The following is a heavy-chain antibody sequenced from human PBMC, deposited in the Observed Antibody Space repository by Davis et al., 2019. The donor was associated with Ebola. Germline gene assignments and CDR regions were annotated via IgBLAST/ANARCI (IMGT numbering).Heavy chain of an antibody. CDR1: GGSISSGGYY. CDR3: ARVRDWSDAFDI. D-gene: IGHD3-10*01. Sequence: MPSETLSLTCTVSGGSISSGGYYWSWIRQHPGKGLEWIGYTYYSGSTYYNPSLKSRVTISVDRSKNQFSLKLSSVTAADTAVYYCARVRDWSDAFDIWGQGTMVTVSS. CDR2: TYYSGST. J-gene: IGHJ3*02. V-gene: IGHV4-31*03.